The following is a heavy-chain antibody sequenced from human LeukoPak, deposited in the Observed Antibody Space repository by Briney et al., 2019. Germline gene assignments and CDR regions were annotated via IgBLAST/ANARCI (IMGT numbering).Heavy chain of an antibody. V-gene: IGHV4-59*01. CDR3: ARFGIFYDMDV. Sequence: SETLSLTCTVSGGSISGYYWTWTRQPPGKGLEWIGQIHYSGKADYNPSLRSRITISVDTSKNKMFLKLSSVTAADPAVYYCARFGIFYDMDVWGRGTTVTVSS. CDR1: GGSISGYY. CDR2: IHYSGKA. D-gene: IGHD3-16*01. J-gene: IGHJ6*02.